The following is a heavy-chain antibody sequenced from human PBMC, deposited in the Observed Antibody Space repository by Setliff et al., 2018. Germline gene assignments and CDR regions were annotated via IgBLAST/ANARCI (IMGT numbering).Heavy chain of an antibody. CDR1: GYSISSGYY. CDR2: IYHSGST. D-gene: IGHD3-22*01. Sequence: SETLSLTCAVSGYSISSGYYWGWIRQPPGKGLEWIGIIYHSGSTYYNPSLKSRVTISVDTSKNQFSLKLSSVTAADTAVYYCARQASLYYYDSSGYYGHKGPGVCFDYWGQGTLVTVSS. V-gene: IGHV4-38-2*01. J-gene: IGHJ4*02. CDR3: ARQASLYYYDSSGYYGHKGPGVCFDY.